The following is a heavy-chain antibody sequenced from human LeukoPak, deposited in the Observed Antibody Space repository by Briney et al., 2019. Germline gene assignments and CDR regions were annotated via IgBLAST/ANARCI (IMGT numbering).Heavy chain of an antibody. D-gene: IGHD3-3*01. CDR2: INHSGGT. CDR3: ARLGVRDYDFWSGYPKLFDY. J-gene: IGHJ4*02. V-gene: IGHV4-34*01. Sequence: PSETLSLTCAVYGGSFSGYYWSWIRQPPGKGLEWIGEINHSGGTNYNPSLKSRVTISVDTSKNQFSLKLSSVTAADTAVYYCARLGVRDYDFWSGYPKLFDYWGQGTLATVSS. CDR1: GGSFSGYY.